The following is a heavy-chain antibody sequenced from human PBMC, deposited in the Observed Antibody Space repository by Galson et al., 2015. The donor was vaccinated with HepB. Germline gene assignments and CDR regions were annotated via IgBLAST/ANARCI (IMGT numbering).Heavy chain of an antibody. CDR3: ARDLPAPYGDWFDP. D-gene: IGHD2-2*01. Sequence: SVKVSCKASGYTFTSYGISWVRQAPGQGLEWMGWISAYNGNTNYAQKLQGRVTMTTDTSTNTAYMELRSLRSDDTAVYYCARDLPAPYGDWFDPWGQGTLVTVSS. J-gene: IGHJ5*02. CDR2: ISAYNGNT. V-gene: IGHV1-18*01. CDR1: GYTFTSYG.